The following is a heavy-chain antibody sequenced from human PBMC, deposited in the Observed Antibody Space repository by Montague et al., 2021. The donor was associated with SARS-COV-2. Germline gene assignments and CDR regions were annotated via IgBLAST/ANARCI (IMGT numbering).Heavy chain of an antibody. CDR1: GGSISSYY. CDR2: IYYSGST. J-gene: IGHJ4*02. D-gene: IGHD6-13*01. CDR3: AREGEGYSSSWWIDY. V-gene: IGHV4-59*01. Sequence: SETLSLTCTVSGGSISSYYCSWIRQPPGKGLEWIGYIYYSGSTNXNPSLKSRVTISVDTSKNQFSLKLSSVTAADTAVYYCAREGEGYSSSWWIDYWGQGTLVTVSS.